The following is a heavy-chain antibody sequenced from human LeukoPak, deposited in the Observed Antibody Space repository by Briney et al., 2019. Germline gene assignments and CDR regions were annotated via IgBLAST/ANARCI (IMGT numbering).Heavy chain of an antibody. Sequence: SETLSLTCTASGGSISSYYWSWIRQPPGKGLEWIGYIYYSGSTNYNPSLKSRVTISVDTSKNQYSLKLSSVTAADTAVYYCARDKFIGFDYWGQGTLVTVSS. D-gene: IGHD3-16*02. V-gene: IGHV4-59*01. CDR3: ARDKFIGFDY. CDR2: IYYSGST. J-gene: IGHJ4*02. CDR1: GGSISSYY.